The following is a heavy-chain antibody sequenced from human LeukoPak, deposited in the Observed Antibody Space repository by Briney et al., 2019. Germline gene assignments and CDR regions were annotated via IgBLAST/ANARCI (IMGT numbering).Heavy chain of an antibody. CDR1: GGSISSSNW. CDR2: IYHSGST. V-gene: IGHV4-4*02. CDR3: ARAMPLSDYDFWSGYYSLDY. D-gene: IGHD3-3*01. Sequence: SETLSLTCAVSGGSISSSNWWSWVRQPPGKGLEWIGEIYHSGSTNYNPSLKSRVTISVDKSKNQFSLKLSSVTAADTAVYYCARAMPLSDYDFWSGYYSLDYWGQGTLVTVSS. J-gene: IGHJ4*02.